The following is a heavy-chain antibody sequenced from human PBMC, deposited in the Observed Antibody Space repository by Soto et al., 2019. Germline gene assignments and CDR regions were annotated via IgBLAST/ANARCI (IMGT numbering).Heavy chain of an antibody. CDR3: ARDRCSGGSCYSSHWFDP. Sequence: GGSLRLSCAASGFTFSSYEMNWVRQAPGKGLEWVSYISSSGSTIYYADSVKGRFTISRDNAKNSLYLQMNSLRAEDTAVYYCARDRCSGGSCYSSHWFDPWGQGTLVTVSS. D-gene: IGHD2-15*01. CDR1: GFTFSSYE. CDR2: ISSSGSTI. V-gene: IGHV3-48*03. J-gene: IGHJ5*02.